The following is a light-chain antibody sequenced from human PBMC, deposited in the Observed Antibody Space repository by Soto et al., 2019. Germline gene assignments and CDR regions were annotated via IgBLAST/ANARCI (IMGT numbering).Light chain of an antibody. CDR1: QSVSSN. Sequence: EIVMTQSPATLFVSPGERATLSCRASQSVSSNLAWYRQKPGQAPRLFMYDASARATGIPARFSGSGSGTEFTLTISSLQSEDFAVYYCQQYNNGPYTFGQGTRLEIK. V-gene: IGKV3-15*01. CDR3: QQYNNGPYT. J-gene: IGKJ2*01. CDR2: DAS.